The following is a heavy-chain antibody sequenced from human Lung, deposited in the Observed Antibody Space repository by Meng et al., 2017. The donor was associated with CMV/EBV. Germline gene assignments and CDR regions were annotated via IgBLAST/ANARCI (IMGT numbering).Heavy chain of an antibody. J-gene: IGHJ2*01. CDR2: IYYSGST. CDR1: GGSISSCGYY. CDR3: ARPGAAAETEGFDL. Sequence: SXTLSLXCTVSGGSISSCGYYWSWIRQHPGKGLEWIGYIYYSGSTYYNPSLKSRVTISVDTYKNQFSLKLSSVTAADTAVYYCARPGAAAETEGFDLWGRGTXVTVSS. D-gene: IGHD6-13*01. V-gene: IGHV4-31*03.